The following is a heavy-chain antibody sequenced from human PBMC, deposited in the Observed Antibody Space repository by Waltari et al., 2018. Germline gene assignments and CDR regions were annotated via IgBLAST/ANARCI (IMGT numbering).Heavy chain of an antibody. V-gene: IGHV3-7*01. J-gene: IGHJ4*02. CDR1: GFTFRSYW. CDR3: ATDLILGSGSLGY. CDR2: IKQDGSEK. Sequence: EVQLVESGGGLVQPGGSLRLSCAAPGFTFRSYWMSWVRQAPGKGLEWVANIKQDGSEKYYVDSVKGRFTISRDNAKNSLYLQMNSLRAEDTAVYYCATDLILGSGSLGYWGQGTLVTVSS. D-gene: IGHD1-26*01.